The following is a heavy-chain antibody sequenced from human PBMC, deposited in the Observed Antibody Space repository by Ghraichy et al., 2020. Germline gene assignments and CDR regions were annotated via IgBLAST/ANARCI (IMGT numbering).Heavy chain of an antibody. V-gene: IGHV1-18*04. CDR1: GYTFTSYG. CDR2: ISGYNGNT. D-gene: IGHD3-10*01. CDR3: ARASINYYGLGSYDY. Sequence: ASVKVSCKASGYTFTSYGISWVRQAPGQGLEWMGWISGYNGNTNHAQKFQGRVTMTTDTSTSTAYMELRSLRSDDTAVHYCARASINYYGLGSYDYWGQGTLVTVSS. J-gene: IGHJ4*02.